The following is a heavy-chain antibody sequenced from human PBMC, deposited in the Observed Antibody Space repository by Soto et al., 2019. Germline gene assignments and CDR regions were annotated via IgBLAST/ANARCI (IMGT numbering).Heavy chain of an antibody. CDR1: GGTFSSYA. D-gene: IGHD3-10*01. Sequence: QVQLVQSGAEVKKPGSSVKVSCKASGGTFSSYAISWVRQAPGQGLEWMGGIIPIFGTANYAQKFQGRVTNTAEECTSTADMELSSRRAEDTAVYYGARAPSSSPFGEVGYWGQGTLVTVSS. V-gene: IGHV1-69*12. CDR3: ARAPSSSPFGEVGY. CDR2: IIPIFGTA. J-gene: IGHJ4*02.